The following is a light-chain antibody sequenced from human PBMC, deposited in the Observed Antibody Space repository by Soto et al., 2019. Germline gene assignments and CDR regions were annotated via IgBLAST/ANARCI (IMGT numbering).Light chain of an antibody. CDR1: QSVGSQ. V-gene: IGKV3-11*01. J-gene: IGKJ4*01. CDR3: QQFSSYPLT. CDR2: DTS. Sequence: EIVLTQSPATLSLSPGERATLSCRASQSVGSQLGWYQQKPGQAPRLLIYDTSNRATGIPARFSGGGSGTDFTLTISRLEPEDFAVYYCQQFSSYPLTFGGGTKVDIK.